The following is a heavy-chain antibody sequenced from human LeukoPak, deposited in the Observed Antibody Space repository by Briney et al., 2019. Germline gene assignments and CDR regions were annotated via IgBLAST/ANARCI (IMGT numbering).Heavy chain of an antibody. Sequence: GESLKISCKGSGYSFTSYWIGWVRQMPGEGLEWRGIIYPGDSDTRYSPSFQGQVTISADKSNSTAYLQWSRLKASDTAMYYCASQREQQLVSHYYYYMDVWGKGTTVTVSS. J-gene: IGHJ6*03. CDR2: IYPGDSDT. CDR3: ASQREQQLVSHYYYYMDV. D-gene: IGHD6-13*01. CDR1: GYSFTSYW. V-gene: IGHV5-51*01.